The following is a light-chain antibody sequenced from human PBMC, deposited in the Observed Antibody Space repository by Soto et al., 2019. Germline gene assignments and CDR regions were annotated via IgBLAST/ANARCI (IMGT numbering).Light chain of an antibody. Sequence: DIQMTQSPSTLSASVGDRVTITCRASQSISTWLAWYQQKPGKAPKVLIYGASSLESGVPSRFSGSGSGTEFTLTIRSLQPDDFATYYCQQYKNYLTFGPGTKVDIK. CDR3: QQYKNYLT. CDR2: GAS. CDR1: QSISTW. J-gene: IGKJ3*01. V-gene: IGKV1-5*01.